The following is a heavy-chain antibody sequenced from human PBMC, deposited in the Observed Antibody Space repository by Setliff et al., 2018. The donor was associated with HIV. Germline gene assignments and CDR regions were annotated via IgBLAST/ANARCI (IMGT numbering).Heavy chain of an antibody. J-gene: IGHJ4*02. CDR1: GGSISNQY. CDR2: IYYSGTT. D-gene: IGHD6-6*01. CDR3: ARLRVSSSSQTFDH. V-gene: IGHV4-59*11. Sequence: SETLSLTCTVSGGSISNQYWSWIRQPQGKGLEWIRYIYYSGTTHYNPSLKSRVAMSVDTSKNQFSLDLTSVTPADTAVYYCARLRVSSSSQTFDHWGQGILVTV.